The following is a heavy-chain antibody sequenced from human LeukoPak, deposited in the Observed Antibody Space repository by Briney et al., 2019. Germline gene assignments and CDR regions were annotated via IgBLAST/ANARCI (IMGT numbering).Heavy chain of an antibody. CDR3: ARGDYYDMYYFDY. D-gene: IGHD3-22*01. Sequence: SETLSLTCTVSGDSISRYYWSWIRQPAGKGLEWIGRIYNGGIITYNPSLKSRVTMSIDTSNNQFSLRLRFVTAADTAVYYCARGDYYDMYYFDYWGQGTLVTVSS. V-gene: IGHV4-4*07. CDR1: GDSISRYY. J-gene: IGHJ4*02. CDR2: IYNGGII.